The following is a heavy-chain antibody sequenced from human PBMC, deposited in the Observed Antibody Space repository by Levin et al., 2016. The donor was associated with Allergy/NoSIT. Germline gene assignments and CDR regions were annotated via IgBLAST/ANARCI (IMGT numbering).Heavy chain of an antibody. J-gene: IGHJ6*01. CDR2: IDGSGETT. D-gene: IGHD1-1*01. V-gene: IGHV3-23*01. CDR3: AKGAFHTATTHYYGVDV. Sequence: VRQAPGKGLEWVSGIDGSGETTSYADSVKGRFTISRDNSKNTLYVQMSSLTTEDTALYYCAKGAFHTATTHYYGVDVWGQGTTVTVSS.